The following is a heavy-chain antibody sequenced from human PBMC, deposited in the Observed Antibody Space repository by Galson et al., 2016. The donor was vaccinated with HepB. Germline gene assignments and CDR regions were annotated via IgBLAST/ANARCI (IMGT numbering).Heavy chain of an antibody. CDR1: GYRFTTYW. J-gene: IGHJ5*02. CDR3: ARALGFGGNWFDP. CDR2: IDPSDSYT. Sequence: QSGAEVKKPGESLRISCKGSGYRFTTYWINWVRQMPGKGLEWMGRIDPSDSYTNYSPSFQGHVNISADKSISTAYLQWSSLKASDTAMYYCARALGFGGNWFDPWGQGTLVTVSS. V-gene: IGHV5-10-1*01. D-gene: IGHD2-15*01.